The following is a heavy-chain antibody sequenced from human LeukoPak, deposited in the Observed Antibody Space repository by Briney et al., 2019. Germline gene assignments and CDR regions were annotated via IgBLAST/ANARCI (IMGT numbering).Heavy chain of an antibody. CDR3: ARDYYDSSRYPGLDY. Sequence: SETLSLTCTVSGGSISSYYWSWIRQPPGKGQEWIGYIYYSGSTNYNPSLKSRVTISVDTSKNQFSLKLSSVTAADTAVYYCARDYYDSSRYPGLDYWGQGTLVTVSS. CDR2: IYYSGST. V-gene: IGHV4-59*01. D-gene: IGHD3-22*01. J-gene: IGHJ4*02. CDR1: GGSISSYY.